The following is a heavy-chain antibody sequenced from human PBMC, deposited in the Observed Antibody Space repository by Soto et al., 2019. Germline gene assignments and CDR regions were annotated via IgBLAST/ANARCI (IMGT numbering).Heavy chain of an antibody. V-gene: IGHV1-18*01. Sequence: QVQLVQSGGEVKKPGASVKVSCKTSGYLFSEFGLSWVRQAPGQGLEWVGRINAYNEKRQYPQKIQDRLTLTTDTSTGSGYRELRSLKSDDTAVYYCARAPPYERSGVPFYSDSWGQGTLVSFSS. J-gene: IGHJ4*02. CDR2: INAYNEKR. D-gene: IGHD3-22*01. CDR3: ARAPPYERSGVPFYSDS. CDR1: GYLFSEFG.